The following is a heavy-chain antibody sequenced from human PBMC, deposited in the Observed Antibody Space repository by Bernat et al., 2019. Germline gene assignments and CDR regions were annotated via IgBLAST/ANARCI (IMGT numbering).Heavy chain of an antibody. Sequence: QVQLVQSGDEVKKPGASVKVSCKASGYTFISFGICWMRQAPGQGLEWLGWISGYSGDTNHVQKLQGRVTMTTDPSTTTAYMELRSLRFDDTAIYYCVRDTSTVTPIFSDYWGQGTLVSVSS. J-gene: IGHJ4*02. CDR3: VRDTSTVTPIFSDY. D-gene: IGHD4-17*01. CDR1: GYTFISFG. V-gene: IGHV1-18*01. CDR2: ISGYSGDT.